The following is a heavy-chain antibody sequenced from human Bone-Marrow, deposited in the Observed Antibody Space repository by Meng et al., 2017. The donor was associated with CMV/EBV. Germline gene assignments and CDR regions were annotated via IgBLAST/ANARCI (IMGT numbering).Heavy chain of an antibody. CDR1: GASITSGAYY. V-gene: IGHV4-31*02. CDR3: ARDGGLTTAGVFDY. CDR2: IYYSGTT. J-gene: IGHJ4*02. Sequence: SCTVSGASITSGAYYGTWIRQHPGKGLEWIGNIYYSGTTYRSPSLKSRLTISLDTSKNQVSLRLTSVTAADTAVYHCARDGGLTTAGVFDYWGLGTLVTVSS. D-gene: IGHD6-13*01.